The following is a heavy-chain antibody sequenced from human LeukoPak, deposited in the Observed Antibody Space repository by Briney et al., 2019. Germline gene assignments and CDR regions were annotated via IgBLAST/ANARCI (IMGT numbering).Heavy chain of an antibody. CDR2: IYHSGST. CDR1: GGSISSGGYS. V-gene: IGHV4-30-2*01. Sequence: PSETLSLTCAVSGGSISSGGYSWSWIRQPPGKGLEWIGYIYHSGSTNYNPSLKSRVTISVDTSKNQFSLKLSSVTAADTAVYYCARGSWVGLNYWGQGTLVTVSS. J-gene: IGHJ4*02. CDR3: ARGSWVGLNY. D-gene: IGHD1-26*01.